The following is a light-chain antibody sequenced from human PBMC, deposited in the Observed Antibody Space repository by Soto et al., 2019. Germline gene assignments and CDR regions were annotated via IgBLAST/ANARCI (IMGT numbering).Light chain of an antibody. J-gene: IGKJ1*01. CDR3: QQRSDWPWT. V-gene: IGKV3-11*01. CDR1: QSISDT. Sequence: EIVMTQSPATLSVSPGGRATLSCRASQSISDTLAWYQQKPGQAPRLLIHGASTRAPGIPARFSGGGSGTDFTLTISSLEPEDFAVYYCQQRSDWPWTFGQGTKVDIK. CDR2: GAS.